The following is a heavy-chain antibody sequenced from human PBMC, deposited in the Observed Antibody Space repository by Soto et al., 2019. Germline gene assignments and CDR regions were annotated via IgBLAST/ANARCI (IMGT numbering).Heavy chain of an antibody. D-gene: IGHD4-17*01. CDR2: IYYSGST. CDR1: GGSISSGGYY. J-gene: IGHJ5*02. V-gene: IGHV4-31*03. Sequence: PSETLSLTCTVSGGSISSGGYYWSWIRQHPGKGLEWIGYIYYSGSTYYNPSLKSRVTISVDTSKNQFSLKLSSVTAAATAVYYCAGLTTNWFDPWGQGTLVTVS. CDR3: AGLTTNWFDP.